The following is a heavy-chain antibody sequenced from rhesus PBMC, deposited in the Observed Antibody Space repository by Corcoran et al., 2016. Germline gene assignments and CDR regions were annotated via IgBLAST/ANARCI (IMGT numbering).Heavy chain of an antibody. CDR2: NYGSSGIT. V-gene: IGHV4S7*01. Sequence: QVQLQQWGEGLVKPSETLSLTCAVSGGSVSSGHGWSWIRQPPGKGLEWIGYNYGSSGITYYNPSLKSRVTISKDTSKNQFSLKLSSVTAADTAVYYCARGGSWSFDSWGQGVLVTVSS. CDR3: ARGGSWSFDS. J-gene: IGHJ4*01. D-gene: IGHD6-13*01. CDR1: GGSVSSGHG.